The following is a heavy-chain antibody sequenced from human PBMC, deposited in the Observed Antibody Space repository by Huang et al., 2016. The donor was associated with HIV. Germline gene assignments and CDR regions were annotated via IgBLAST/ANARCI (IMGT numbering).Heavy chain of an antibody. J-gene: IGHJ4*02. Sequence: QVQLVQSGGEVKKPGASVKVSCKASDYTFTRYGISWVRQAPGQGLEGSGCTSTNHGDTNSAQKFQGRVTITTHTSTSTAYRELRSLRSDDTAVYYCGGSSGYWSFDYWGQGTLVTVSS. CDR2: TSTNHGDT. V-gene: IGHV1-18*04. CDR1: DYTFTRYG. D-gene: IGHD3-22*01. CDR3: GGSSGYWSFDY.